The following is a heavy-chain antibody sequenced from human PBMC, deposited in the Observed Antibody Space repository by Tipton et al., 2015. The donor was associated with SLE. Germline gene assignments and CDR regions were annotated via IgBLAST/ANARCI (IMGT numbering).Heavy chain of an antibody. J-gene: IGHJ3*02. CDR2: INHSGST. CDR1: GGSFSGYY. CDR3: ARDLSYYYDSSGLDAFDI. Sequence: TLSLTCAVYGGSFSGYYWNWIRQPPGKGLEWIGEINHSGSTNYNPSLKSRVTISVDTSKNQFSLKLSSVTAADTAVYYCARDLSYYYDSSGLDAFDIWGQGTMVTVSS. V-gene: IGHV4-34*01. D-gene: IGHD3-22*01.